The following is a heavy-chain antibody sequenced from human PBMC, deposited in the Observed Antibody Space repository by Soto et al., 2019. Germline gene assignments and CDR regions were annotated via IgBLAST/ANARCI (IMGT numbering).Heavy chain of an antibody. J-gene: IGHJ5*02. CDR1: GYTFTSYD. D-gene: IGHD3-22*01. CDR3: ARESSGYLNWFDP. V-gene: IGHV1-8*01. CDR2: MNPNIGNT. Sequence: ASVKVSCKASGYTFTSYDINWVRQATGQGLEWMGWMNPNIGNTGYAQKFQGRVTMTRNTSISTAYMELNSLRAEDTAVYYCARESSGYLNWFDPWGQGTLVTVSS.